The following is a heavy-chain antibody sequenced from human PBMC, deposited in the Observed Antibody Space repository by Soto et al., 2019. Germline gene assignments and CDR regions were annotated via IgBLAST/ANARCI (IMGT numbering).Heavy chain of an antibody. J-gene: IGHJ1*01. CDR2: ITINGNT. Sequence: SETLSLTCRASGAYISDFSWSWIRQPAGKGLEWIGRITINGNTQKNPSFKSRVTMSIDTSRNHFSLNLQSATAADTALYYCARETGDNWTYEAHWGPGTLVTVSS. D-gene: IGHD1-7*01. V-gene: IGHV4-4*07. CDR1: GAYISDFS. CDR3: ARETGDNWTYEAH.